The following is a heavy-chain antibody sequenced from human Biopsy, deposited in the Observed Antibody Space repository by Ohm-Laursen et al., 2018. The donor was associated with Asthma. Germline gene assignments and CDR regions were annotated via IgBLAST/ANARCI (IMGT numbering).Heavy chain of an antibody. Sequence: GESLRISCKASGFSFSTYAMSWVRLAPGKGLEWVSSISGTLIGRGGTPYYADSVRGRFTISRDNAKNSLYLQMNSLRDEDTAVYYCARDYGGNSGYYYGMDVWGQGTTVTVSS. D-gene: IGHD4-23*01. CDR2: ISGTLIGRGGTP. J-gene: IGHJ6*02. CDR1: GFSFSTYA. V-gene: IGHV3-23*01. CDR3: ARDYGGNSGYYYGMDV.